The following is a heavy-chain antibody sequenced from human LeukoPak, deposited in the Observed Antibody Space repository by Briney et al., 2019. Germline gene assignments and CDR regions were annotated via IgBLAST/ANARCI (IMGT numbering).Heavy chain of an antibody. D-gene: IGHD2-15*01. CDR3: ARDSFCSGGTCYSGLFDY. CDR2: IKQDGSEK. J-gene: IGHJ4*02. Sequence: GGSLRLSCAASGFTFSSYWMSWVRQAPGKGLEWVANIKQDGSEKYYVDSVKGRFTISRDNSKNTLYLQMNSLRAEDTAIYYCARDSFCSGGTCYSGLFDYWGQGTLVTVSS. V-gene: IGHV3-7*01. CDR1: GFTFSSYW.